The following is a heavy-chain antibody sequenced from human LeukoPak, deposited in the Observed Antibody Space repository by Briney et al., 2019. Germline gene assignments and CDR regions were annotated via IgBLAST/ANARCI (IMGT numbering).Heavy chain of an antibody. Sequence: GGSLRLSCTASGFTFSSYVMKWVRQAPGKGLEWISTIDRGGGLNTRYADSVKGRFTISRDNSQNTLYLQMNSLRVEDTAVYYCAIDVQDDLDYWGQGTLVTVSS. CDR1: GFTFSSYV. J-gene: IGHJ4*02. V-gene: IGHV3-23*01. CDR2: IDRGGGLNT. D-gene: IGHD1-1*01. CDR3: AIDVQDDLDY.